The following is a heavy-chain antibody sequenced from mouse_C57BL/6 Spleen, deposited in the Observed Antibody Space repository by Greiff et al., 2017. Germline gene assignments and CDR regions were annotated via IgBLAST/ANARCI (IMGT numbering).Heavy chain of an antibody. CDR2: IYPGSGNT. J-gene: IGHJ1*03. Sequence: VQLQQSGPELVKPGASVKISCKASGYSFTSYYIHWVKQRPGQGLEWIGWIYPGSGNTKYNEKFKGKATLTADTSSSTAYMQLISLTSEDSAVYYWARGVGLWYFDVWGTGTTVTVSS. D-gene: IGHD1-1*02. V-gene: IGHV1-66*01. CDR1: GYSFTSYY. CDR3: ARGVGLWYFDV.